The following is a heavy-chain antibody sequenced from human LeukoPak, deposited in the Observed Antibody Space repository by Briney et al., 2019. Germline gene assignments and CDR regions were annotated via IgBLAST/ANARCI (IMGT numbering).Heavy chain of an antibody. CDR1: GGSISSGGYY. CDR2: IYYSGST. CDR3: ARMHCSGGSCYTAYLDY. J-gene: IGHJ4*02. D-gene: IGHD2-15*01. V-gene: IGHV4-31*03. Sequence: SETLSLTCTVSGGSISSGGYYWSWIRQHPGKGLEWIGYIYYSGSTYYNPSLKSRVTISVDTSKNQFSLKLSSVTAADTAVYYCARMHCSGGSCYTAYLDYWGQGTLVTVSS.